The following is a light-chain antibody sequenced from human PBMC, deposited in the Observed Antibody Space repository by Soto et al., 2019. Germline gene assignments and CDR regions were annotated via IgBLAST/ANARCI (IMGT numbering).Light chain of an antibody. J-gene: IGLJ2*01. CDR2: DVT. CDR1: SSDIGAYNY. CDR3: GSYTSSSTLVV. Sequence: QSALTQPASVSGSPGQSITLSCTGTSSDIGAYNYVSWYQQLPGKAPKVMIYDVTNRPSGVSNRFSGSKSGYTASLTISGLQAEDEADYYCGSYTSSSTLVVFGGGTKLTVL. V-gene: IGLV2-14*03.